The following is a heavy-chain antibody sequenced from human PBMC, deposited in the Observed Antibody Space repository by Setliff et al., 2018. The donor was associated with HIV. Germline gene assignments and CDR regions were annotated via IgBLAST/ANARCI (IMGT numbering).Heavy chain of an antibody. CDR2: IYYSGST. Sequence: KPSETLSLTCTVSGGSISSSSYYWGWIRQPPGKGLEWIGSIYYSGSTYYNPSLKSRVTISVDTSKNQFSLKLSSVTAEDTAVYYCARAQDNYYDSSGYSFDSWGQGSLVTVSS. CDR1: GGSISSSSYY. CDR3: ARAQDNYYDSSGYSFDS. D-gene: IGHD3-22*01. J-gene: IGHJ4*02. V-gene: IGHV4-39*01.